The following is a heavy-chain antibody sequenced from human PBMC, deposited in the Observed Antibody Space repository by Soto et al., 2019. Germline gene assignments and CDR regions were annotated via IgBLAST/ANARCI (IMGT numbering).Heavy chain of an antibody. CDR2: MSAFLGIA. J-gene: IGHJ3*02. CDR1: GGTFSSYT. Sequence: QVQLVQSGAEVKKPGSSVKVSCKSSGGTFSSYTISWVRQAPGRGREWMGRMSAFLGIANYAQKFQGRSTISAEKSTNTANMQLSILRSEDTAVYYCARRYYDFGCGYYDVGGFAFDIWGQGTMVTVSS. V-gene: IGHV1-69*02. CDR3: ARRYYDFGCGYYDVGGFAFDI. D-gene: IGHD3-3*01.